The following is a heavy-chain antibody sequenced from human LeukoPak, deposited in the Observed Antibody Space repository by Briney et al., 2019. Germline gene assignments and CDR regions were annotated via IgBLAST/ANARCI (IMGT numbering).Heavy chain of an antibody. Sequence: PGGSLRLSCAASGFTFSSYDMSWVRQAPGKGLEWVSAISGSGGSIYYADSVKGRFTISRDNSKNTLYLQMNSLRAEDTAVYYCAKALLTYSSSSDYWGQGTLVTVSS. V-gene: IGHV3-23*01. D-gene: IGHD6-6*01. CDR1: GFTFSSYD. J-gene: IGHJ4*02. CDR2: ISGSGGSI. CDR3: AKALLTYSSSSDY.